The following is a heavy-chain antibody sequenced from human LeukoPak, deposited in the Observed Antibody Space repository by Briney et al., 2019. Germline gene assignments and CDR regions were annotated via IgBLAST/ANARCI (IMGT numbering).Heavy chain of an antibody. CDR1: GDSMDNTNFY. V-gene: IGHV4-4*07. CDR2: IYTSGGT. D-gene: IGHD3-10*01. J-gene: IGHJ3*01. Sequence: SETLSLTCTVSGDSMDNTNFYWTWIRQPAGKRLEWIGRIYTSGGTTYNPSLRSRVTMSVDKSRNQFSLNLASVTAADTAVYYCARHMSVSYDAFDLWGRGTTVTVSS. CDR3: ARHMSVSYDAFDL.